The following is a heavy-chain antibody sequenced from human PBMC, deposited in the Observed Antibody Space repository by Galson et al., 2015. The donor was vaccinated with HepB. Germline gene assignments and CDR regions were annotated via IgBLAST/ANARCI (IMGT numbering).Heavy chain of an antibody. D-gene: IGHD6-19*01. Sequence: SLRLSCAASGFTFSSYGMHWVRQAPGKGLEWVAVISYDGSNKYYADSVKGRFTISRDNSKNTLYLQMNSLRAEDTAVYYCARESGYSSGWYTYYYYYYGMDVWGQGTTVTVSS. V-gene: IGHV3-30*03. CDR2: ISYDGSNK. J-gene: IGHJ6*02. CDR3: ARESGYSSGWYTYYYYYYGMDV. CDR1: GFTFSSYG.